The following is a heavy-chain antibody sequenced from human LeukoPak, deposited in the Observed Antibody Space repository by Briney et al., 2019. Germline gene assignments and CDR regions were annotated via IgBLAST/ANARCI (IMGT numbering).Heavy chain of an antibody. CDR1: GYTFSNYG. D-gene: IGHD5-18*01. CDR2: ISIYNGNT. J-gene: IGHJ6*02. CDR3: ARGDSLYYNAMGV. V-gene: IGHV1-18*01. Sequence: ASVKVSCKSSGYTFSNYGVTWVRQAPGQGLEWMGWISIYNGNTKYAQKFPGRITMTTDTSTSTAYMELRRLRFDDTAMYYCARGDSLYYNAMGVWGQGTSVTVSS.